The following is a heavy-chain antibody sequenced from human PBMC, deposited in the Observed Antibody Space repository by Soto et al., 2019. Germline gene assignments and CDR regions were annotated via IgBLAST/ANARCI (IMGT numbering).Heavy chain of an antibody. CDR2: ISGSGGST. CDR3: AKGGYCSSTSCPVYYGMDV. D-gene: IGHD2-2*03. V-gene: IGHV3-23*01. Sequence: PGGSLRLSCAASGFTFSSYAMSWVRQAPGKGLEWVSAISGSGGSTYYADSVKGRFTISRDNSKNTLYLQMNSLRAEDMAVYYCAKGGYCSSTSCPVYYGMDVWGQGTTVTVSS. J-gene: IGHJ6*02. CDR1: GFTFSSYA.